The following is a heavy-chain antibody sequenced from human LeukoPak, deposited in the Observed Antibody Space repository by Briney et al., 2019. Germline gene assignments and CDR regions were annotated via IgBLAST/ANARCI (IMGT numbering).Heavy chain of an antibody. CDR1: GYTFTGYY. V-gene: IGHV1-46*01. CDR3: ARDLSGIAGYTYGRGIDY. Sequence: GASVKVSCKASGYTFTGYYMHWVRQAPGQGLEWMGIINPSGGSTSYAQKFQGRVTMTRDTSTSTVYMELSSLRAEDTAVYYCARDLSGIAGYTYGRGIDYWGQGTLVTVSS. D-gene: IGHD5-18*01. J-gene: IGHJ4*02. CDR2: INPSGGST.